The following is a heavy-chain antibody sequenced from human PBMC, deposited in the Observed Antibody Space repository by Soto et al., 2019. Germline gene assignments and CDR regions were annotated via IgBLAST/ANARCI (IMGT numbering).Heavy chain of an antibody. CDR2: INPSGGST. CDR1: GYTFTSYF. CDR3: AREYDSSGYYGY. J-gene: IGHJ4*02. Sequence: ASVKVSCTASGYTFTSYFMHWVRQAPGQGPEWMGIINPSGGSTSYAQKFQGRVTMTRDTSTSTVYMELSSLRSEDTAVYYCAREYDSSGYYGYWGQGTLVTVSS. V-gene: IGHV1-46*01. D-gene: IGHD3-22*01.